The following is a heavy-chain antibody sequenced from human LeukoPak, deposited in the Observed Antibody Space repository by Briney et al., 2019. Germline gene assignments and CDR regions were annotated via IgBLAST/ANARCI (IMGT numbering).Heavy chain of an antibody. CDR2: INHSGST. CDR3: ARALTPLDIVVVPASSPGGMDV. D-gene: IGHD2-2*01. V-gene: IGHV4-34*01. Sequence: SETLSLTCAVYGGSSSGYYWSCIRQPPGKGLEWIGEINHSGSTNYNPSLKSRVTISVDTSKNQFSLKLSSVTAADTAVYYCARALTPLDIVVVPASSPGGMDVWGQGTTVTVSS. J-gene: IGHJ6*02. CDR1: GGSSSGYY.